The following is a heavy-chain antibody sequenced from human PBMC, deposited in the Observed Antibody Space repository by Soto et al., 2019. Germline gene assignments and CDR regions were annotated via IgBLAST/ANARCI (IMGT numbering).Heavy chain of an antibody. CDR2: ISYSGST. J-gene: IGHJ4*02. CDR1: GGSISSVGHY. V-gene: IGHV4-31*03. CDR3: ARDALSRDSI. Sequence: QVQLQESGPGLVKHSQTLCLTCTVSGGSISSVGHYWSWIRQHPGKGLEWIGYISYSGSTYYNPSLESRVTISVDTSKNQFSLKLSSVTAADTAVYYCARDALSRDSIWGQGTLVTVSS. D-gene: IGHD3-22*01.